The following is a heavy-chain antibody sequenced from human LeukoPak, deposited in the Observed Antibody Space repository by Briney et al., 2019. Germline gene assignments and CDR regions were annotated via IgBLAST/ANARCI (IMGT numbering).Heavy chain of an antibody. V-gene: IGHV3-21*01. D-gene: IGHD3-9*01. J-gene: IGHJ4*02. CDR1: GFTFSSYT. CDR3: ARQGLRYFDWLSIMGIDY. CDR2: ISSGSSYI. Sequence: GGSLRLSCAASGFTFSSYTMNWVRQAPGKGLEWVSIISSGSSYIHYADSVKGRFTISRDNAKNSLYLQMNSLRAEDTAVYYCARQGLRYFDWLSIMGIDYWGQGTLVTVSS.